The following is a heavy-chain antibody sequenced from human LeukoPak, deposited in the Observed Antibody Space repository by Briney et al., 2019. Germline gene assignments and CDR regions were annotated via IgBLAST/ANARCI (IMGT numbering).Heavy chain of an antibody. CDR3: VRDWDHFDFDS. Sequence: PAGSLTLSCAASGFTFSSYSMNWVRQAPGKGLVWVSRIKGDGSHTIYADSVKGRFTISRDNAKNTLYLQMKSLRAEDTAVYYCVRDWDHFDFDSWGLGTLVTVSS. J-gene: IGHJ5*01. V-gene: IGHV3-74*01. CDR1: GFTFSSYS. CDR2: IKGDGSHT. D-gene: IGHD3-9*01.